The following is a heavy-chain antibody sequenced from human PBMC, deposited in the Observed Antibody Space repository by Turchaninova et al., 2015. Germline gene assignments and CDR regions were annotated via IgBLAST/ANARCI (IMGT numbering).Heavy chain of an antibody. J-gene: IGHJ5*02. V-gene: IGHV4-61*01. CDR3: ARDHVDFWRRGGNWFDP. CDR2: IYYSGST. CDR1: GGSVSNCSHH. D-gene: IGHD3-3*01. Sequence: QVLPQVAGPDLVRPSVTPAIHCPVSGGSVSNCSHHLSWIRQPPGKGMEWIGYIYYSGSTNHTPSLKSRVTISVDTSKNQFSLKLSSVTAADTAVYYCARDHVDFWRRGGNWFDPWGQGTLVTVSS.